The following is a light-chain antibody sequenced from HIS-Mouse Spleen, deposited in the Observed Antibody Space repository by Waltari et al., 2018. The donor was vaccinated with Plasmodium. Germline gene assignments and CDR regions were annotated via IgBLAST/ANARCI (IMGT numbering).Light chain of an antibody. Sequence: EIVMTQSPATLSVSPGERATLSCRASQSVSSNLAWYQQKPGQAPRLLIYGASTRATGIPARFSGSGSRTEFTLTISSLQSEDFAVYYCQQYNNWSFTFGPRTKVDIK. CDR1: QSVSSN. J-gene: IGKJ3*01. V-gene: IGKV3-15*01. CDR2: GAS. CDR3: QQYNNWSFT.